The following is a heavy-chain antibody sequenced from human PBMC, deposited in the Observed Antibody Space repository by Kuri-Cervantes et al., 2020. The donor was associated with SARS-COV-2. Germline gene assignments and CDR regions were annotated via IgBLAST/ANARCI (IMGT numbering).Heavy chain of an antibody. V-gene: IGHV3-30*02. J-gene: IGHJ5*02. CDR2: IRYDGSNK. D-gene: IGHD6-6*01. CDR1: GFTFSSYG. CDR3: AKSVPVWRQLPYNWFDP. Sequence: GGSLRLSCAASGFTFSSYGMHWVRQAPGKGLEWVAFIRYDGSNKYYADSVKGRFTISRDNSKNTLYLQMNSLRAEDTAVYYCAKSVPVWRQLPYNWFDPWGQGTLVTVSS.